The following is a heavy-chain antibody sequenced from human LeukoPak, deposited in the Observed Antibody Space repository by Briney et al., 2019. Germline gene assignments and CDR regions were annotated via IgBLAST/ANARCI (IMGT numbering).Heavy chain of an antibody. CDR3: AKVLRSAYYYDSSGYYLSESDAFDI. D-gene: IGHD3-22*01. J-gene: IGHJ3*02. V-gene: IGHV3-30*18. CDR2: ISYDGSTK. Sequence: GGSLRLSCAASGFTFSSYGMHWVRQAPGKGLEWVAVISYDGSTKYYADSVKGRFTISRDNSKNTLYLQMNSLRAEDTAVYYCAKVLRSAYYYDSSGYYLSESDAFDIWGQGTMVTVSS. CDR1: GFTFSSYG.